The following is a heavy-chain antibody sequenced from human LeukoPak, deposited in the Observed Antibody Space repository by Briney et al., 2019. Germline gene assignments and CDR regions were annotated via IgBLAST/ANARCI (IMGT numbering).Heavy chain of an antibody. J-gene: IGHJ4*02. CDR2: ISFDGSNK. V-gene: IGHV3-33*06. CDR1: EFIFSSFG. D-gene: IGHD1-26*01. CDR3: AKDWDPDY. Sequence: PGGSLRLSCAASEFIFSSFGMHWVRQAPGKGLEWVAVISFDGSNKYYGDSVKGRFTISRDNSKNTLYLQMNSLRAEDTAVYYCAKDWDPDYWGQGTLVTVSS.